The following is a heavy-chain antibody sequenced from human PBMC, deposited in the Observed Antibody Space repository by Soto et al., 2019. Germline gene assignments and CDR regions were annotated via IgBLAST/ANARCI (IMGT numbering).Heavy chain of an antibody. V-gene: IGHV4-31*03. Sequence: PSETLSLTCTVSGGSISSGGYYWSWIRQHPGKGLEWIGYIYYSGSTYYNPSLKSRVTISVDTSKNQFSLQLSSVTAADTAVYYCARNWYYDILTGYPNGFDPWGQGTLVTVSS. CDR2: IYYSGST. CDR3: ARNWYYDILTGYPNGFDP. D-gene: IGHD3-9*01. J-gene: IGHJ5*02. CDR1: GGSISSGGYY.